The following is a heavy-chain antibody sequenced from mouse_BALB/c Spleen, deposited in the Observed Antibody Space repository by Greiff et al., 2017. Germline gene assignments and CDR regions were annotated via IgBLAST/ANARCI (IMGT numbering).Heavy chain of an antibody. CDR2: ISYSGST. CDR3: ARGGGGAWFAY. V-gene: IGHV3-8*02. D-gene: IGHD1-1*02. Sequence: EVKLMESGPRLVKPSQTLSLTCSVTGDSITSGYWNWIRKFPGNKLEYMGYISYSGSTYYNPSLKSRISITRDTSKNQYYLQLNSVTTEDTATYYCARGGGGAWFAYWGQGTLVTVSA. J-gene: IGHJ3*01. CDR1: GDSITSGY.